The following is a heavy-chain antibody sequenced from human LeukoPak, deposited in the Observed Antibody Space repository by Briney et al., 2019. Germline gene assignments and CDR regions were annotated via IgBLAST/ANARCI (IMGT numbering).Heavy chain of an antibody. V-gene: IGHV3-23*01. CDR2: ISGSGGST. Sequence: GGSLRLSCAASGFTFSSYAMSWVRQAPGKGLEWVSAISGSGGSTYYADSVKGRFTISRDNSKNTLYLQMDSLRVEDTGHYYCARDLGARGYWGQGTLVIVSS. J-gene: IGHJ4*02. CDR3: ARDLGARGY. CDR1: GFTFSSYA. D-gene: IGHD3-16*01.